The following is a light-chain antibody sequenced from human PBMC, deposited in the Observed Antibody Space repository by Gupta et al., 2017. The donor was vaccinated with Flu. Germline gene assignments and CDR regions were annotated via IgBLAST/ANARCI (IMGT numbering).Light chain of an antibody. Sequence: QAVLTQPPPASATPGQGVTISSSGSSSNIGINTVNWYQHLPGTAPKLLIYKNNQRPSGVPDRFSGSKSGTSASLAISGLQSADEADYYCAVWDDSLNGVVFGGGTKLTVL. V-gene: IGLV1-44*01. CDR2: KNN. J-gene: IGLJ2*01. CDR1: SSNIGINT. CDR3: AVWDDSLNGVV.